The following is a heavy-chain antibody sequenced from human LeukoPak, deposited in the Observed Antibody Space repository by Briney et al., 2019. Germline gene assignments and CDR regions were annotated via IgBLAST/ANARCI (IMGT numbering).Heavy chain of an antibody. CDR3: ATSTLHYDFWTRASDI. Sequence: ASVKVSCTASGYTFTSYGISWVRQAPGQGLEWMGWISAYNGNTNYAQKLQGRVTMTTDTSTSTAYMELRSLRSDDTAVYYCATSTLHYDFWTRASDIWGQGTMVTVSS. CDR1: GYTFTSYG. D-gene: IGHD3-3*01. CDR2: ISAYNGNT. J-gene: IGHJ3*02. V-gene: IGHV1-18*01.